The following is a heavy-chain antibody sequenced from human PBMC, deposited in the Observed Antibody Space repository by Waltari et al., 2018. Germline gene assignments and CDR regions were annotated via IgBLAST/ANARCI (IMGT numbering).Heavy chain of an antibody. D-gene: IGHD5-12*01. CDR3: ARAPRGYSGYDHFDY. V-gene: IGHV4-31*03. CDR1: GDSISSGDFY. Sequence: QVQLQESGPGLVKPSETLSLTCTVSGDSISSGDFYWGWLPQHPGRGLEWIGYIYSSGRTYYNPSLKSRITISVDTSKNQFSLTLSSVTAADTAVYYCARAPRGYSGYDHFDYWGQGILVTVSS. CDR2: IYSSGRT. J-gene: IGHJ4*02.